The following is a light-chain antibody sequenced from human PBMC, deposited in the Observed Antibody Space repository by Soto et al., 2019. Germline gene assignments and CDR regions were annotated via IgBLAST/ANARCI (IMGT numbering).Light chain of an antibody. Sequence: EIVMTQSPATLSVSPGEGATLSCRASQSVSSNLAWYQQKPGQAPRLLMYGASTRATGIPARFSGSGFGTEFTLPISSLQSEDFAVYYCKQYNNWPPWTFGQGTKVEIK. J-gene: IGKJ1*01. CDR2: GAS. CDR1: QSVSSN. CDR3: KQYNNWPPWT. V-gene: IGKV3-15*01.